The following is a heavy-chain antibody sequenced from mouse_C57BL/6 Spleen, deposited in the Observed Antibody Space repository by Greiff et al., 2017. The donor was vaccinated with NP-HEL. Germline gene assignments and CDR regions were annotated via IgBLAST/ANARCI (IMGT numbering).Heavy chain of an antibody. CDR1: GYAFSSSW. D-gene: IGHD1-1*01. CDR2: IYPGDGDT. Sequence: QVQLQQSGPELVKPGASVKISCKASGYAFSSSWMNWVKQRPGKGLEWIGRIYPGDGDTNYNGKFKGKATLTADKSSSTAYMQLSSLTSEDSAVYFCARSPHCYGSSQGYFDVWGTGTTVTVSS. CDR3: ARSPHCYGSSQGYFDV. V-gene: IGHV1-82*01. J-gene: IGHJ1*03.